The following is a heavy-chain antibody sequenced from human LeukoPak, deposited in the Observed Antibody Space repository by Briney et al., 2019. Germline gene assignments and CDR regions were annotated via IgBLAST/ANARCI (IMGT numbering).Heavy chain of an antibody. V-gene: IGHV1-2*02. CDR3: ARAMVESTSTPRIDY. CDR1: GYTFTGYF. Sequence: ASVKVSCKASGYTFTGYFIHWVRQASGQGLEWMGWINGNSGGTDYAQKFQGRVTMTRDTSISTAYMEVTTMTYDDTAVYYCARAMVESTSTPRIDYWGQGTLITVSS. CDR2: INGNSGGT. D-gene: IGHD2-8*01. J-gene: IGHJ4*02.